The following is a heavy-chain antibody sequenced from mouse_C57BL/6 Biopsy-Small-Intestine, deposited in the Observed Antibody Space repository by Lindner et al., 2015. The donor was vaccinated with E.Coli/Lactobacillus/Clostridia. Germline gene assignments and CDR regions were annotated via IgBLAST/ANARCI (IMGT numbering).Heavy chain of an antibody. Sequence: VQLQESGAELVRPGTSVRVSCKASGYAFTNYLVEWVKQRPGQGLEWIGQIYPGDGDTNYNGKFKGKATLTADKSSSTAYMQLSSLTSEDSAVYFCARDDYFDYWGQGTTLTVSS. D-gene: IGHD2-3*01. CDR3: ARDDYFDY. J-gene: IGHJ2*01. V-gene: IGHV1-54*01. CDR2: IYPGDGDT. CDR1: GYAFTNYL.